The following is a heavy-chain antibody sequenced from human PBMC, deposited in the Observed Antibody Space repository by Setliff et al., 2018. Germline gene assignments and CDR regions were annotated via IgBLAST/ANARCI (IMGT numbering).Heavy chain of an antibody. Sequence: GASVKVSCKASGYTFTNFGITWVRQAPGQGLEWMGWISAYTGNTNYAPKLQGRVTMTTDASTSTAYMELRGLTSDDTAVYYCSRAGLAAAGRKGVFDHWGQGTRVTVSS. D-gene: IGHD6-25*01. CDR3: SRAGLAAAGRKGVFDH. CDR2: ISAYTGNT. CDR1: GYTFTNFG. J-gene: IGHJ4*02. V-gene: IGHV1-18*01.